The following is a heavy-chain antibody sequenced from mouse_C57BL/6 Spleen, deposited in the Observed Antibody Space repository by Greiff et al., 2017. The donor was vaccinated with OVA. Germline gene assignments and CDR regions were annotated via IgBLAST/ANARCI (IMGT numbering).Heavy chain of an antibody. Sequence: EVQVVESGPGLVKPSQSLSLTCSVTGYSITSGYYWNWIRQFPGNKLEWMGYISYDGSNNYNPSLKNRISITRDTSKNQFFLKLNSVTTEDTATYYCARAIYYGNYGAMDYWGQGTSVTVSS. CDR3: ARAIYYGNYGAMDY. D-gene: IGHD2-1*01. CDR2: ISYDGSN. J-gene: IGHJ4*01. V-gene: IGHV3-6*01. CDR1: GYSITSGYY.